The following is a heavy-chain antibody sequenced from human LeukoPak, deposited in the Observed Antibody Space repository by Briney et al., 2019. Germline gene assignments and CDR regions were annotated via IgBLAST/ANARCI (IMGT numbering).Heavy chain of an antibody. Sequence: PGGSLRLSCVGSGFTFSSYAMHWVRQAPGKGLEWVAVISYDGSNKYYADSVKGRFTISRDNSKNTLYLQMNSLRAEDTAVYYCARDYYDSSGVDYWGQGTLVTVSS. CDR2: ISYDGSNK. CDR3: ARDYYDSSGVDY. V-gene: IGHV3-30-3*01. CDR1: GFTFSSYA. J-gene: IGHJ4*02. D-gene: IGHD3-22*01.